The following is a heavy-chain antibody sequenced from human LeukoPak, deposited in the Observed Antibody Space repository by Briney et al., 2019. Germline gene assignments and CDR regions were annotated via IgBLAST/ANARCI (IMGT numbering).Heavy chain of an antibody. V-gene: IGHV5-51*01. CDR3: ARAEVTGWFDP. D-gene: IGHD2-21*02. CDR1: GYSFTSYW. J-gene: IGHJ5*02. CDR2: IYPGDSDT. Sequence: GGSLKISCKGFGYSFTSYWVGWVRQMPGKGLEWMGIIYPGDSDTRYSPSFQGQVTISADKSISTAYLQWSSLKASDTAMYYCARAEVTGWFDPWGQGTLVTVSS.